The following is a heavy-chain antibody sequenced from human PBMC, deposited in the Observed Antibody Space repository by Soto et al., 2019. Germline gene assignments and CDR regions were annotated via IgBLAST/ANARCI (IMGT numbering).Heavy chain of an antibody. V-gene: IGHV4-59*01. CDR3: ARGYYDSSGQSNTFDI. J-gene: IGHJ3*02. CDR2: VYYSGST. Sequence: SETLSLTCTVSGASISSSYWSWIRQSPGKGLEWIGYVYYSGSTNYNPSLKSRVTISVDTSKNQFSQKLSSVTAADTAVYYCARGYYDSSGQSNTFDIWGQGTMVTVSS. D-gene: IGHD3-22*01. CDR1: GASISSSY.